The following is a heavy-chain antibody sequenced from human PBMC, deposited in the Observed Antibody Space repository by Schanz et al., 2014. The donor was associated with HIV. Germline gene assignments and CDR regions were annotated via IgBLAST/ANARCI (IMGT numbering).Heavy chain of an antibody. V-gene: IGHV3-30*18. J-gene: IGHJ6*02. CDR2: ISYDGTKK. D-gene: IGHD3-22*01. CDR1: GFTFNNYG. CDR3: AKDRNHYDSRYRGKGNYYYYYGMDV. Sequence: QVQLAESGGGVVQPGRSLRLSCVASGFTFNNYGMHWVRQAPGKGLEWVAVISYDGTKKNYADSMKGRFTISRDNSKNTLYLQMKSLRPEDTAVYYCAKDRNHYDSRYRGKGNYYYYYGMDVWGQGTTVTVSS.